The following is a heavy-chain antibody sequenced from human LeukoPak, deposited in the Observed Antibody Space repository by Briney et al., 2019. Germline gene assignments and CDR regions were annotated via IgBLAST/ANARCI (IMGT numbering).Heavy chain of an antibody. V-gene: IGHV4-59*01. CDR3: ARVPPTTPYSYYYYGMDV. Sequence: SETPSLTCTVSGGSISSYYWSWIRQPPGKGLEWIGYIYYSGSTNYNPSLKSRVTISVDTSKNQFSLKLSSVTAADTAVYYCARVPPTTPYSYYYYGMDVWGQGTTVTVSS. J-gene: IGHJ6*02. CDR1: GGSISSYY. CDR2: IYYSGST. D-gene: IGHD1-14*01.